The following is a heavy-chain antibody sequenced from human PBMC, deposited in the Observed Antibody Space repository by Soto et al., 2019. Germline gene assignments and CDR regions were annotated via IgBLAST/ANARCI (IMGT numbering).Heavy chain of an antibody. CDR1: GFTFSSYG. Sequence: PGGSLRLSCAASGFTFSSYGMHWVRQAPGKGLEWVAVIWYDGSSKYYADSVKGRFTISRDNSKNTLYLQMNSLRAEDMAVYYCARVLHVKNGEYYFDYWGQGTLVTVSS. J-gene: IGHJ4*02. CDR3: ARVLHVKNGEYYFDY. D-gene: IGHD4-17*01. CDR2: IWYDGSSK. V-gene: IGHV3-33*01.